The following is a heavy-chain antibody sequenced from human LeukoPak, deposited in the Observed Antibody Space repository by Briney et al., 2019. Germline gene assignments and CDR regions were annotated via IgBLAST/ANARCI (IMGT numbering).Heavy chain of an antibody. CDR3: ARFSSGYYLDY. D-gene: IGHD3-22*01. CDR2: IIPIFGTA. V-gene: IGHV1-69*05. J-gene: IGHJ4*02. CDR1: GGTFSSYA. Sequence: ASVKVSCKASGGTFSSYAISWVLQAPGQGLEWMGRIIPIFGTANYAQKFQGRVTITTDESTSTAYMELSSLRSEDTAVYYCARFSSGYYLDYWGQGTLVTVSS.